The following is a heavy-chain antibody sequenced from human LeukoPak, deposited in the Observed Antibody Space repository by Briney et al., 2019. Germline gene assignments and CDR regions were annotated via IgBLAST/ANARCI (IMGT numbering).Heavy chain of an antibody. CDR3: ARHMGLGYSYGYPYFDY. CDR1: GGSISSYY. V-gene: IGHV4-59*08. CDR2: IYYSEST. J-gene: IGHJ4*02. D-gene: IGHD5-18*01. Sequence: PSETLSLTCTVSGGSISSYYWSWVRQPPGKGLEWIGYIYYSESTNYNPSLKSRVTISVDTSKNQFSLKLSSVTAADTAVYYCARHMGLGYSYGYPYFDYWGQGTLVTVSS.